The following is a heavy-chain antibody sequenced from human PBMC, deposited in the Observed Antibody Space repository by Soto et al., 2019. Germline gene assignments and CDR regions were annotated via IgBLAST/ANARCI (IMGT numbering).Heavy chain of an antibody. CDR3: ARDHSSGWYYYYYGMDV. Sequence: SQTLSLTCAIPGDSVSSNSAAWNWIRQSPSRGLEWLGRTYYRSKWYNDYAVSVKSRITINPDTSKNQFSLQLNSVTPEDTAVYYCARDHSSGWYYYYYGMDVWGQGTTVAVSS. CDR1: GDSVSSNSAA. CDR2: TYYRSKWYN. J-gene: IGHJ6*02. D-gene: IGHD6-19*01. V-gene: IGHV6-1*01.